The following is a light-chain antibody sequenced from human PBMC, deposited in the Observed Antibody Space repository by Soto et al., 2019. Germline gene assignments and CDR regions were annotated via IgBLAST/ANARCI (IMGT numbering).Light chain of an antibody. CDR1: GSDVGAYNY. CDR2: EVS. Sequence: QSALTQPASVSGSPGQSITISCTGTGSDVGAYNYVSWYQQHPGKAPKLMIYEVSNRPSGVSNRFSGSKSGNTASLTISGLQAEDEADYYCSSYTSRSTPPVVFGGGTQLTVL. J-gene: IGLJ2*01. CDR3: SSYTSRSTPPVV. V-gene: IGLV2-14*01.